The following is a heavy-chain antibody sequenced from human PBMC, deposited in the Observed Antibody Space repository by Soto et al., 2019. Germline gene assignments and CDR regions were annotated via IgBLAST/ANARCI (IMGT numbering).Heavy chain of an antibody. Sequence: GRFLRLSCAASELAFSSNQMNWVGQAPGKGLEWVSSISPTGTFMNTADSLKDRFTISRDNAKKSLYLQMNSQRDEDTAVYYCARVGLYCDMPGWTRDSFDFWGQGTMVTVSS. J-gene: IGHJ4*02. CDR2: ISPTGTFM. D-gene: IGHD4-17*01. CDR1: ELAFSSNQ. CDR3: ARVGLYCDMPGWTRDSFDF. V-gene: IGHV3-21*01.